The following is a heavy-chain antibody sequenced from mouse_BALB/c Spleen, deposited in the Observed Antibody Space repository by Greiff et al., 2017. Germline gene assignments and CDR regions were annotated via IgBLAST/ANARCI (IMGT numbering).Heavy chain of an antibody. V-gene: IGHV5-6-2*01. CDR1: GFTFSSYY. CDR2: INSNGGST. J-gene: IGHJ1*01. D-gene: IGHD6-5*01. CDR3: ARQAYERGWYFDV. Sequence: DVHLVESGGGLVKLGGSLKLSCAASGFTFSSYYMSWVRQTPEKRLELVAAINSNGGSTYYPDTVKGRFTISRDNAKNTLYLQMSSLKSEDTALYYCARQAYERGWYFDVWGAGTTVTVSS.